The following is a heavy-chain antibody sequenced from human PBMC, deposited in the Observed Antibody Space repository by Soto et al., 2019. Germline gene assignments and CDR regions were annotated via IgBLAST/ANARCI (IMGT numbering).Heavy chain of an antibody. CDR1: GGSFSGYY. D-gene: IGHD6-25*01. CDR2: INHSGST. CDR3: ARGTDIAAKTIDY. Sequence: SETLSLTCAVYGGSFSGYYWSWIRQPPGKGLEWIGEINHSGSTNYNPSLKSRVTISVDTSKNQFSLKLSSVTAADTAVYYCARGTDIAAKTIDYWGQGTLVTVSS. V-gene: IGHV4-34*01. J-gene: IGHJ4*02.